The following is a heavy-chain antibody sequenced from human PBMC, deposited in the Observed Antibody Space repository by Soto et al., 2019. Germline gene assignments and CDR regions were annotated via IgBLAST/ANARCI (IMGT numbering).Heavy chain of an antibody. Sequence: PGGSLRLSCAASGFTFSSYTMSWVRQAPGKGLEWVSAISGSGGSTYYADSVKGRFTISRDNSKNTLYLQMNSLRAEDTAVYYCAKDQKRYQLLNFDYWGQGTLVTVSS. CDR2: ISGSGGST. V-gene: IGHV3-23*01. CDR1: GFTFSSYT. D-gene: IGHD2-2*01. J-gene: IGHJ4*02. CDR3: AKDQKRYQLLNFDY.